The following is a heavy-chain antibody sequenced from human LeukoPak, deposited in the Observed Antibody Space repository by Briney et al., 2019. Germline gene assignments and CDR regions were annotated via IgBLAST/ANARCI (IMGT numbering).Heavy chain of an antibody. CDR2: ISPYNGDT. CDR3: AREGSFRCSSTSCYSGYYYYGMDV. J-gene: IGHJ6*02. CDR1: GYSFTSQG. V-gene: IGHV1-18*01. D-gene: IGHD2-2*01. Sequence: ASVKVSCKASGYSFTSQGITWVRQAPGQGLEWMGWISPYNGDTKCTQKLQGRVTMTTDTSTSTAYMELRSLRSDDTAVYYCAREGSFRCSSTSCYSGYYYYGMDVWGQGTTVTVSS.